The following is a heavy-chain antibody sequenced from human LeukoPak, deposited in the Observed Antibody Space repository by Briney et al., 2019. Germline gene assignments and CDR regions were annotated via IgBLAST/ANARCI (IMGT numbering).Heavy chain of an antibody. Sequence: SETLSLTCTVSGGSISSSSYYWGWIRQPPGKGLEWIGSIYYSGSTYYNSSLKSRVTISVDTSKNQFSLKLSSVTAADTAVYYCASLMYYDILTGYKSRDYWGQGTLVTVSS. CDR1: GGSISSSSYY. CDR3: ASLMYYDILTGYKSRDY. V-gene: IGHV4-39*01. D-gene: IGHD3-9*01. CDR2: IYYSGST. J-gene: IGHJ4*02.